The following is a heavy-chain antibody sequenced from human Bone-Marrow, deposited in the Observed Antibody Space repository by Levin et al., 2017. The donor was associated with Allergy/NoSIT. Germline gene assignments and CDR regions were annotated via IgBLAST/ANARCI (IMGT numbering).Heavy chain of an antibody. CDR3: ARESPPGGLLPTMNYNWFDP. D-gene: IGHD5-12*01. Sequence: SETLSLTCAVSSGSISTDNWWSWVRQPPGKGLEWLGEISPGGATNYNPSLKSRLTISVDTSKNHLSLKLTSVTAADTAMYYCARESPPGGLLPTMNYNWFDPWGQGTLVTVSS. CDR1: SGSISTDNW. CDR2: ISPGGAT. J-gene: IGHJ5*02. V-gene: IGHV4-4*02.